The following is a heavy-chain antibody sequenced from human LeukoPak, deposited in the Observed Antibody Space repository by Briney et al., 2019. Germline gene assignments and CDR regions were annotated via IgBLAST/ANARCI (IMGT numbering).Heavy chain of an antibody. Sequence: GGSLTLSCAGSGFSFSTYSMNWVRQAPGKGLEWVSGITGSGANTYYADSVKGRFTISRDNSKNTLYLRMNSLRAEDTAVYYCYYYDSSGFYPQTKMDYWGQGTLVTVSS. J-gene: IGHJ4*02. CDR1: GFSFSTYS. CDR3: YYYDSSGFYPQTKMDY. CDR2: ITGSGANT. D-gene: IGHD3-22*01. V-gene: IGHV3-23*01.